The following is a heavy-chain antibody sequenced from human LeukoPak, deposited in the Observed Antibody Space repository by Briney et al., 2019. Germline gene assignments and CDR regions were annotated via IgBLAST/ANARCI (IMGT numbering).Heavy chain of an antibody. CDR3: AKVTYSGSLFDY. CDR1: GFTVSSNY. J-gene: IGHJ4*02. Sequence: GGSLRLSCAASGFTVSSNYMSWVRQAPGKGLEWVSIIYSGGSTFYADSVKGRFTISRDNSKNTLYLQMNSLRAEDTAVYYCAKVTYSGSLFDYWGQGTLVTVSS. CDR2: IYSGGST. D-gene: IGHD1-26*01. V-gene: IGHV3-53*01.